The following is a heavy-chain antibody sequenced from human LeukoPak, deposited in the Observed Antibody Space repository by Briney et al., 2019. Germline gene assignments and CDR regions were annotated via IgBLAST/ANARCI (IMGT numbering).Heavy chain of an antibody. V-gene: IGHV3-53*01. CDR1: GLTVSSNY. Sequence: PGGSLRLSCAVSGLTVSSNYMSWVRQAPGKGLEWVSAIYSGGSTFYADSVKGRFTISRDNSKNTLYLQMNSLRAEDTAVYYCARAVNDYGVPRYLDPWGQGTLVTVSS. CDR3: ARAVNDYGVPRYLDP. D-gene: IGHD4-17*01. CDR2: IYSGGST. J-gene: IGHJ5*02.